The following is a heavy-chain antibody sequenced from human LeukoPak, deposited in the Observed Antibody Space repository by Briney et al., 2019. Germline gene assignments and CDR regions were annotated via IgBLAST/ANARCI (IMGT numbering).Heavy chain of an antibody. D-gene: IGHD5-24*01. CDR1: GGTFSSYA. J-gene: IGHJ3*02. CDR2: IIPIFGTA. V-gene: IGHV1-69*13. Sequence: SVKVSCRASGGTFSSYAISWVRQAPGQGLEWMGGIIPIFGTANYAQKFQGRVTITADESTSTAYMELSSLRSEDTAVYYCARDRRWLQFCAFDIWGQGTMVTVSS. CDR3: ARDRRWLQFCAFDI.